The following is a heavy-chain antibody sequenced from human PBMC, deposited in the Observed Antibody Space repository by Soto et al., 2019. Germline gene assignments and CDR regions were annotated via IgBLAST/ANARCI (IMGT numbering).Heavy chain of an antibody. Sequence: QAQLEQSGGEVKKPGSSVKVSCKASRVAFSKFIVTWVRQAPGLGLEWVGGIIPIFGTANYAQKFQGRVTITADESTSTSYMEVNNLRSEDTAVYYCAKVRYSSPIGYYYGMDVWGRVTTGTVSS. CDR3: AKVRYSSPIGYYYGMDV. CDR1: RVAFSKFI. D-gene: IGHD6-19*01. V-gene: IGHV1-69*01. J-gene: IGHJ6*02. CDR2: IIPIFGTA.